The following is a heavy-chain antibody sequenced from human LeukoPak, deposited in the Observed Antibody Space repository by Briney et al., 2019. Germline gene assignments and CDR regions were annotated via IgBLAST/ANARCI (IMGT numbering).Heavy chain of an antibody. V-gene: IGHV3-53*01. J-gene: IGHJ5*02. D-gene: IGHD4-17*01. Sequence: GGSLRLSCAASGFTVSSNYMSWVRQAPGKGLEWVSVIYSGGSTDYADSVKGRFTISRDNSKNTLHLQMNSLRAEDTAVYYCARDSGLYGDYELHWFDPWGQGTLVTVSS. CDR3: ARDSGLYGDYELHWFDP. CDR2: IYSGGST. CDR1: GFTVSSNY.